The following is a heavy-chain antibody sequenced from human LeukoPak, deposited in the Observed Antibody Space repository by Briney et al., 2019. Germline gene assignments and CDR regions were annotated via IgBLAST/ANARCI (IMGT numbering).Heavy chain of an antibody. V-gene: IGHV3-23*01. Sequence: PGGSLRLSCADSGFTFSSYAMSWVRQAPGKGLEWVSAISGSGGSTYYADSVKGRFTISRDNSKNTLYLQMNSLRAEDTAVYYCAKGSLYYGSGSPENWGQGTLVTVSS. CDR2: ISGSGGST. J-gene: IGHJ4*02. D-gene: IGHD3-10*01. CDR1: GFTFSSYA. CDR3: AKGSLYYGSGSPEN.